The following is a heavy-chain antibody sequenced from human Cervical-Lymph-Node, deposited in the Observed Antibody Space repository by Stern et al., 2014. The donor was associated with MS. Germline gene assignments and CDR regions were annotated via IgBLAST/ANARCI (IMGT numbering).Heavy chain of an antibody. J-gene: IGHJ4*02. CDR3: ARQHCTTINCENHYFDY. CDR1: GDSITSNNW. V-gene: IGHV4-4*02. Sequence: QVQLQESGPGLVKPSGTLSLTCAVSGDSITSNNWWSWVRQSPGKGLEWXGEIYHLGSTNYSPSLQSRVTISADKSKNLFSLRLDSVTAADTALYYCARQHCTTINCENHYFDYWGQGSLVTVSS. D-gene: IGHD2/OR15-2a*01. CDR2: IYHLGST.